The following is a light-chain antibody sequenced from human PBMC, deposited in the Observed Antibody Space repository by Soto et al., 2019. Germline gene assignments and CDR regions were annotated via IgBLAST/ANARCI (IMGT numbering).Light chain of an antibody. Sequence: SALTQPASVSGSPGQSITISCTGTSSDVGGYNYVSWYQHHPGKAPKLMIYEVSDRPSGVSNRFSGSKSGNTASLTISGLQAEDEADYYCNSYTSSSTLLFGGGTKVTVL. CDR3: NSYTSSSTLL. CDR1: SSDVGGYNY. V-gene: IGLV2-14*01. J-gene: IGLJ2*01. CDR2: EVS.